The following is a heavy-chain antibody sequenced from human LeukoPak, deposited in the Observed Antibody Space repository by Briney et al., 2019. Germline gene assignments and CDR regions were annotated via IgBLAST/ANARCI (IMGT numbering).Heavy chain of an antibody. D-gene: IGHD6-6*01. CDR3: ARDHLAANGHFDY. CDR1: GYSFTRYG. Sequence: ASVKVSCTASGYSFTRYGVTWVRQAAGQGLEWLGWISAYAGSTIYAQKLQGRVTMTTETSTSTAYMELRSLRSDDTAVYYCARDHLAANGHFDYWGQGTLVTVSS. CDR2: ISAYAGST. J-gene: IGHJ4*02. V-gene: IGHV1-18*01.